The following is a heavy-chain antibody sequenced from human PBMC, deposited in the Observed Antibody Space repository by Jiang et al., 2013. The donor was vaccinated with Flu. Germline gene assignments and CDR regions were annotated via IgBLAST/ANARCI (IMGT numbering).Heavy chain of an antibody. CDR2: IYYGGST. CDR1: GGSISSSNYY. V-gene: IGHV4-39*01. Sequence: GPGLVKPSETLSLTCTVSGGSISSSNYYWGWVRQPPGKGLEWIGSIYYGGSTYYNPSLKSRVTISVDTSKNQFSLKLSSVTAADTAVYYCARHYDGSGRDLDAFDIWGQGTMVTVSS. D-gene: IGHD3-10*01. J-gene: IGHJ3*02. CDR3: ARHYDGSGRDLDAFDI.